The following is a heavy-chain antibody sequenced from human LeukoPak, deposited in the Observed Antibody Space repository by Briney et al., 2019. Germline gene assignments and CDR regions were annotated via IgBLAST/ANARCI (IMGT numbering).Heavy chain of an antibody. Sequence: SETLSLTCTVSGGSISDYYWTWIRQPPGEGLEWIGYIHYSGSTNYNPSLKSRVTISVDTSKNQFSLKLSSVTAADTAVYYCARDSAMVRGVIISWFDPWGQGTLVTVSS. CDR3: ARDSAMVRGVIISWFDP. CDR1: GGSISDYY. D-gene: IGHD3-10*01. V-gene: IGHV4-59*01. J-gene: IGHJ5*02. CDR2: IHYSGST.